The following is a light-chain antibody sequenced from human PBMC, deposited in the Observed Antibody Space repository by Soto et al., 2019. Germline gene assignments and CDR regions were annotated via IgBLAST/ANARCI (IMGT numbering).Light chain of an antibody. Sequence: QLVLTQSTSASASMGTSVKLTCTLSSGHSSYAIAWHQQQPEKGPRYLMKLNSDGSHSKGDGIPDRFSGSSSGAERYLTISSLQSEDEADYYCQTWGTGDWVFGGGTKLTV. CDR3: QTWGTGDWV. CDR1: SGHSSYA. V-gene: IGLV4-69*01. J-gene: IGLJ3*02. CDR2: LNSDGSH.